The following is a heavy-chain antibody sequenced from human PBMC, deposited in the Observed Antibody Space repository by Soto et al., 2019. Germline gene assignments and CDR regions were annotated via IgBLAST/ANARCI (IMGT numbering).Heavy chain of an antibody. CDR1: GYTFTSYY. V-gene: IGHV1-46*01. CDR3: ARDQLGIAAAGGFDP. D-gene: IGHD6-13*01. CDR2: INPSGGST. J-gene: IGHJ5*02. Sequence: ASVKVSCKASGYTFTSYYMHWVRQAPGQGLEWMGIINPSGGSTSYAQKFQGRVTMTRDTSTSTVYMELSSLRSEDTAVYYCARDQLGIAAAGGFDPWGQGTLVTVSS.